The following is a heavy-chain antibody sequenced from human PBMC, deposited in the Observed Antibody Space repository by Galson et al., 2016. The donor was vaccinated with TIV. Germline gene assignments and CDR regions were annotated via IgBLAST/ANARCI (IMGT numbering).Heavy chain of an antibody. D-gene: IGHD3-22*01. CDR2: IISIFRTT. J-gene: IGHJ4*02. Sequence: SVKVPCKASANTFISYAITWVRQAPGQGLEWMGGIISIFRTTQYAQKFQGRVTVTADESMSTAYMELSSLRSDDTAVYYCARTDTLENYYDSSGYYPFWGQGTLVTVSS. CDR3: ARTDTLENYYDSSGYYPF. V-gene: IGHV1-69*13. CDR1: ANTFISYA.